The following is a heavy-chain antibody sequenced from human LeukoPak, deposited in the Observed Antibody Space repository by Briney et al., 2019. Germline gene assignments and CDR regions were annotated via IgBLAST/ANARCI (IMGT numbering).Heavy chain of an antibody. J-gene: IGHJ4*02. V-gene: IGHV4-34*01. CDR3: AGDSSGYPLGY. Sequence: SETLSLTCAVYGGSFSGYYWSWIRQPPGKGLEWIGEINHSGSTNYNPSLKSRVTISVDTSKNQFSLKLSSVTAADTAVYYCAGDSSGYPLGYWGQGTLVTVSS. CDR1: GGSFSGYY. D-gene: IGHD3-22*01. CDR2: INHSGST.